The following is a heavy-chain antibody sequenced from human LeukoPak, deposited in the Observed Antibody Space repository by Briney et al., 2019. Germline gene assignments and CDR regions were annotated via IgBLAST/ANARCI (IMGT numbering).Heavy chain of an antibody. Sequence: SVNVSCKASGGTFSSYAISWVRQAPGQGLEWMGRIIPILGIANYAQKFQGRVTITADKSTSTAYMELSSLRSEDTAVYYCAYVVVAATSMGSWFDPWGQGTLVTVSS. CDR1: GGTFSSYA. D-gene: IGHD2-15*01. CDR2: IIPILGIA. CDR3: AYVVVAATSMGSWFDP. V-gene: IGHV1-69*04. J-gene: IGHJ5*02.